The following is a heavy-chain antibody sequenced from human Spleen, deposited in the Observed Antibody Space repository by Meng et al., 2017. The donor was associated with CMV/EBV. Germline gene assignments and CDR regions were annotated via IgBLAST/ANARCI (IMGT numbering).Heavy chain of an antibody. V-gene: IGHV3-66*02. CDR3: ARDLVVPAAIQYYYHNYGMDV. Sequence: LSLTCAASGFTVEANYMSWVRQAPGKGLEWVSNIYSAGNTYYADSVKGRFTTSRDNSKNTLSLQMNSLRVEDTAVYYCARDLVVPAAIQYYYHNYGMDVWGQGTTVTVSS. J-gene: IGHJ6*02. D-gene: IGHD2-2*01. CDR1: GFTVEANY. CDR2: IYSAGNT.